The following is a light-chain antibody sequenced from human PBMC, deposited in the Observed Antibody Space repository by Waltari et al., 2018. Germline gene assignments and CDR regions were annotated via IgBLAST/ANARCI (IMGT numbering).Light chain of an antibody. CDR2: GHN. CDR3: CSRDTSGKQYV. CDR1: SLRTYY. Sequence: SSELTQDPAVSVALGQRVRITCHGDSLRTYYATRYQQKPGQAPVVVMYGHNKRPSGIPARFSGSSAGNTAVLTITGAQAEDEADYYCCSRDTSGKQYVFGPGTQVTV. J-gene: IGLJ1*01. V-gene: IGLV3-19*01.